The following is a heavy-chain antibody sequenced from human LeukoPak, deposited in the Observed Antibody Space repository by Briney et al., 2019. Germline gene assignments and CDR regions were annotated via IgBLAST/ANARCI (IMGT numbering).Heavy chain of an antibody. J-gene: IGHJ5*02. CDR3: ARNIRFLEWLFPRGWFDP. CDR1: GFTFNNYA. D-gene: IGHD3-3*01. Sequence: GSLRLSCAASGFTFNNYAIHWVRQAPGKGLEWVALISYDGSNKYYADSVKGRFTISRDNSKNTLFLQMNSLRAEDTALYYCARNIRFLEWLFPRGWFDPWGQGTLVTVSS. V-gene: IGHV3-30-3*01. CDR2: ISYDGSNK.